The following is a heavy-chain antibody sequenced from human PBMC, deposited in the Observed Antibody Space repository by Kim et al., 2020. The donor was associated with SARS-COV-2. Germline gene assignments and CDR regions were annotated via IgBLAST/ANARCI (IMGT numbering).Heavy chain of an antibody. D-gene: IGHD5-12*01. J-gene: IGHJ5*02. Sequence: GGSLRLSCAASGFTFDDYAMHWVRQAPGKGLEWVSGISWNSGSIGYADSVKGRFTISRDNAKNSLYLQMNSLRAEDTALYYCAKDASGYPEKYNWFDPWGQGTLVTVSS. V-gene: IGHV3-9*01. CDR3: AKDASGYPEKYNWFDP. CDR2: ISWNSGSI. CDR1: GFTFDDYA.